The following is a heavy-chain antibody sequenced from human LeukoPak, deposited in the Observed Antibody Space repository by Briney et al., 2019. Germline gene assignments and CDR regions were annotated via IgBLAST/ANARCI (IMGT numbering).Heavy chain of an antibody. CDR3: TTHPDYSRSIYNMDV. Sequence: GGSLRLSCAASGFSFDDYAMHWVRQAPGKGLEWVSLISWDGGTTYYADSVKGRFTISRDNSKDSPYLQMNSLRGEDTAFYYCTTHPDYSRSIYNMDVWGKGTPVTVSS. CDR2: ISWDGGTT. D-gene: IGHD6-13*01. CDR1: GFSFDDYA. V-gene: IGHV3-43D*04. J-gene: IGHJ6*03.